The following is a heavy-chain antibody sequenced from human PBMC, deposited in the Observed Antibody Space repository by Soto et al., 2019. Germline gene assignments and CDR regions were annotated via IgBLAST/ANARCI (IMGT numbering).Heavy chain of an antibody. J-gene: IGHJ5*02. CDR3: ARDWGHYYGSGSFRRPQSIDP. CDR2: INPNSGGT. D-gene: IGHD3-10*01. CDR1: GYTFTDYY. V-gene: IGHV1-2*04. Sequence: ASVKVSCKASGYTFTDYYIHWVRQAPGQGLEWMGWINPNSGGTHYAQKFQGWVTMTRDTSISTAYMELSRLSSDDTAVFYCARDWGHYYGSGSFRRPQSIDPWGPGTLDTVSS.